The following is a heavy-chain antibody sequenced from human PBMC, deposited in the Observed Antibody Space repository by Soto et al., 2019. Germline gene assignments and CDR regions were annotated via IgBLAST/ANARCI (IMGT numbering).Heavy chain of an antibody. CDR1: GGTFSSYA. CDR2: IIXIFGTA. CDR3: ARDGHYYDFWSGYYTGRKNRQYYYYYYGMDV. D-gene: IGHD3-3*01. V-gene: IGHV1-69*13. Sequence: GASVEVSCTASGGTFSSYAISWVXXXXGQGLEWMGGIIXIFGTANYAQKFQGRVTITADESTSTAYMELSSLRSEDTAVYYCARDGHYYDFWSGYYTGRKNRQYYYYYYGMDVWGQGTTVTVSS. J-gene: IGHJ6*02.